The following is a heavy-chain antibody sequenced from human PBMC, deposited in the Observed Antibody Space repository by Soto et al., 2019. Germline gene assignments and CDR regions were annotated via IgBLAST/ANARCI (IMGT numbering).Heavy chain of an antibody. D-gene: IGHD1-26*01. CDR1: GYTFTSYG. J-gene: IGHJ4*02. CDR3: ARDRGRYALDY. CDR2: ISAYNGNT. V-gene: IGHV1-18*01. Sequence: QVQLVQSGAEVKKPGASVKVSCKASGYTFTSYGISWVRQAPGQGLEWMGWISAYNGNTNYEQKLQGRVTMTTDTSPITAYMEVRSLRSDDTAVYYCARDRGRYALDYWGQGTLVTVAS.